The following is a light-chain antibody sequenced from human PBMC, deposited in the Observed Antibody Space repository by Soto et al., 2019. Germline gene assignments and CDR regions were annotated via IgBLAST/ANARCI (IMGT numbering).Light chain of an antibody. CDR3: QKGNSLPPFT. CDR2: AAA. V-gene: IGKV1D-12*01. Sequence: DFQMTQSPSSVSASVGDRVTITCRATQSLTRWLAWYQQKPGQAPKLLIYAAATLHSGVSSRFSATGSGTDFTLTINHLQPEDVSTYYCQKGNSLPPFTSGTRTRVDI. J-gene: IGKJ3*01. CDR1: QSLTRW.